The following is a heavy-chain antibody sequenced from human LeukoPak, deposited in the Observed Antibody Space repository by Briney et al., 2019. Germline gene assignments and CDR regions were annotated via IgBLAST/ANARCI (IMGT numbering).Heavy chain of an antibody. CDR2: INPSGGST. J-gene: IGHJ3*02. CDR3: ARGSPFERRRDAFDI. D-gene: IGHD6-6*01. Sequence: GASVKVSCKASGYTFTSYYMHWVRQAPGQGLEWMGIINPSGGSTSYAQKFQGRVTMTRDTSTSTVYMELSSLRSEDTAVYYCARGSPFERRRDAFDIWGQGTMVTVSS. CDR1: GYTFTSYY. V-gene: IGHV1-46*01.